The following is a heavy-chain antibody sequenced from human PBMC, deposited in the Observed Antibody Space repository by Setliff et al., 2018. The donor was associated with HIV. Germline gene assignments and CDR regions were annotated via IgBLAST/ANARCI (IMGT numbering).Heavy chain of an antibody. CDR3: ARAGRGGGSYWTFDY. J-gene: IGHJ4*02. CDR1: GYDFTYNW. CDR2: IFPSDSDI. V-gene: IGHV5-51*01. D-gene: IGHD1-26*01. Sequence: PGESLKISCKGSGYDFTYNWIAWVRKMPGKGLEWMGIIFPSDSDIKYSPSFQGQVTISADTSINTAYLQWSSLKASDTGMYYCARAGRGGGSYWTFDYWGQGTLVTVSS.